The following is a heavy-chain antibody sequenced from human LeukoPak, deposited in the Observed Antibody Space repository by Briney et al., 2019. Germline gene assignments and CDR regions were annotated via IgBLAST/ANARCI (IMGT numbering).Heavy chain of an antibody. J-gene: IGHJ4*02. D-gene: IGHD3-22*01. V-gene: IGHV3-30*18. CDR1: GFTFNSYG. CDR3: AKDRGNYYDSSGYDPLDY. Sequence: GGSPRLSCAASGFTFNSYGMHWVRQAPGKGLEWVAVISYDGSNKYYADSVKGRFTLSRDNSKNTLYLQMNSLRAEDTAVYYCAKDRGNYYDSSGYDPLDYWGQGTLVTVSS. CDR2: ISYDGSNK.